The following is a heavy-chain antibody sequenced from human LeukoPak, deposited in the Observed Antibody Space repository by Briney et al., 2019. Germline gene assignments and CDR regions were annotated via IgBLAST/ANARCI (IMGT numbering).Heavy chain of an antibody. CDR3: ARDKEQWHYHYYMDV. CDR2: INSDGSST. Sequence: GGSLRLSCAASGFTFSSYWMHWVRQAPGKGLVWVSRINSDGSSTSYADSVKGRFTISRDNAKNTLYLQMNSLRAEDTAVYYCARDKEQWHYHYYMDVWGKGTTVTVSS. J-gene: IGHJ6*03. D-gene: IGHD6-19*01. V-gene: IGHV3-74*01. CDR1: GFTFSSYW.